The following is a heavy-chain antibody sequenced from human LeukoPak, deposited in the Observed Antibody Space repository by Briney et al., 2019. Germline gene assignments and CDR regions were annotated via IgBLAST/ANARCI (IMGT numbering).Heavy chain of an antibody. V-gene: IGHV3-74*01. CDR1: GFTFSSYW. CDR3: ARDHLLYDSSGYYSY. Sequence: GGSLRLSCAASGFTFSSYWMHWVRQAPGKGLVWVSRINSDGSSTSYADSVKGRFTISRDNAKNTLYLQMNSLRAEDTAVYYCARDHLLYDSSGYYSYWGQGTLVTVSS. CDR2: INSDGSST. J-gene: IGHJ4*02. D-gene: IGHD3-22*01.